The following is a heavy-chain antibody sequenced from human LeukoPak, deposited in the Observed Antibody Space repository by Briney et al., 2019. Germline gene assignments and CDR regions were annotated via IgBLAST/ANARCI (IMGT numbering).Heavy chain of an antibody. D-gene: IGHD5-18*01. CDR1: GFTFSSYS. CDR2: ITGRGGVT. V-gene: IGHV3-23*01. CDR3: AKVVDTTMAPFDY. J-gene: IGHJ4*02. Sequence: PGGSLRLSCAASGFTFSSYSMNWVRQAPGMGLQWVSTITGRGGVTHYADSVKGRFTISRDNSKNTLYLQMNGLRAEDTAVYYCAKVVDTTMAPFDYWGQGTLVTVSS.